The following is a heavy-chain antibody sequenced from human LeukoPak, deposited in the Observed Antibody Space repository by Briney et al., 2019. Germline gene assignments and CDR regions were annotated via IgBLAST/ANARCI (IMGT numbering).Heavy chain of an antibody. Sequence: GASVEVSCKASGYTFSGTGWYLYWLRQAPGQGLECMGWIYPNNGATGYAQKFQGRVAMTRDTSISTAYMELCRLRPDDTAVYYCARDGPAQMVDFDYWGQGTLVTVSS. CDR3: ARDGPAQMVDFDY. J-gene: IGHJ4*02. CDR2: IYPNNGAT. V-gene: IGHV1-2*02. CDR1: GYTFSGTGWY. D-gene: IGHD3-10*01.